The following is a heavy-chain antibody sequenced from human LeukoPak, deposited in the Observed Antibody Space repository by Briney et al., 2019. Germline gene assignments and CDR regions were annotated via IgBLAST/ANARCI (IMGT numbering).Heavy chain of an antibody. J-gene: IGHJ4*02. D-gene: IGHD5-24*01. V-gene: IGHV1-2*02. CDR1: GYTFTGYY. CDR2: INPNSGGT. Sequence: ASVKVSCKASGYTFTGYYMHWVRQAPGQGLEWMGWINPNSGGTNYAQKFQGRVTMTRDTSISTAYMELSRLRSDDTAVYYCARDGDGFSTFFDYWGQGTLVTVSS. CDR3: ARDGDGFSTFFDY.